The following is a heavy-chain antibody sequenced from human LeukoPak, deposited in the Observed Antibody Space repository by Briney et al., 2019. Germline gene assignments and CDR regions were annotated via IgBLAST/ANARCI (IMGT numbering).Heavy chain of an antibody. V-gene: IGHV3-33*01. J-gene: IGHJ6*04. Sequence: GGSLRLSCAASGFTFTNYGFHWVRQAPGKGLEWVAVICYDGSKKYYEDSVKGRFTISKDNSKNTVYLQMNSLRAEDTAVYYCARAGHDVYGMDVWGTGNTVTVSS. CDR3: ARAGHDVYGMDV. D-gene: IGHD5-12*01. CDR1: GFTFTNYG. CDR2: ICYDGSKK.